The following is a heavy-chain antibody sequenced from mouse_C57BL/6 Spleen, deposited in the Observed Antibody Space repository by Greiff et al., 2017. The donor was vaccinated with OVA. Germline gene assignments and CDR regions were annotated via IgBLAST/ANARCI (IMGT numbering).Heavy chain of an antibody. CDR1: GFTFSDYG. V-gene: IGHV5-17*01. CDR3: TRKAYYSNYNYFDY. D-gene: IGHD2-5*01. J-gene: IGHJ2*01. Sequence: DVHLVESGGGLVKPGGSLKLSCAASGFTFSDYGMHWVRQAPEKGLEWVAYISSGSSTIYYADPVKGRFTISRDNANNTLFLQMTSLRSEDTAMYYCTRKAYYSNYNYFDYWGQGTTLTVSS. CDR2: ISSGSSTI.